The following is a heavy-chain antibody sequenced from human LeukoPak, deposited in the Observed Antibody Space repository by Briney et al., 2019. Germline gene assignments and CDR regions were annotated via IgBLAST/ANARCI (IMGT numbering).Heavy chain of an antibody. J-gene: IGHJ3*02. CDR1: GGSISSSLYF. CDR2: IYYSGST. CDR3: ARHIDGFDI. V-gene: IGHV4-39*01. Sequence: PSETLSLTCTVSGGSISSSLYFWGWIRQPPWKGLEWIGSIYYSGSTYYNPSLKSRVTISVDTSKNQFSLKLSSVTAADTAVYYCARHIDGFDIWGQGTMVTVSS.